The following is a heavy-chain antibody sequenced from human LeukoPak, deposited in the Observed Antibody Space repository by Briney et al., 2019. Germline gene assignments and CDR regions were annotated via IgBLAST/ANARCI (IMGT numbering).Heavy chain of an antibody. CDR3: ARDFRAPKTYHYYGMDV. V-gene: IGHV3-48*02. CDR1: GFTFSSYS. D-gene: IGHD1-26*01. J-gene: IGHJ6*02. CDR2: ISSSSSTI. Sequence: GGSLRLSCAASGFTFSSYSMNWVRQAPGKGLEWVSYISSSSSTIYYADSVKGRFTISRDNAKNSLYLQMNSLRDEDTAVYYCARDFRAPKTYHYYGMDVWGQGTTVTVSS.